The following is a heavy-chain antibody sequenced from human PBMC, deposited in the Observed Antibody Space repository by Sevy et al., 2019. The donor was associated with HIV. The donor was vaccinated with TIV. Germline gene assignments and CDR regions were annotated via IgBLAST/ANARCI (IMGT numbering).Heavy chain of an antibody. J-gene: IGHJ4*02. CDR1: GFTFSSYA. CDR2: ISNDGSNK. D-gene: IGHD6-19*01. Sequence: GGSLRLSCAASGFTFSSYAMHWVRQAPGKGLEWVAVISNDGSNKYYADSVKGRFTISRDNSKNTLYLQMNSLRAEDTAVYYCARDRRVAVAGRGINYWGQGTLVTVSS. V-gene: IGHV3-30-3*01. CDR3: ARDRRVAVAGRGINY.